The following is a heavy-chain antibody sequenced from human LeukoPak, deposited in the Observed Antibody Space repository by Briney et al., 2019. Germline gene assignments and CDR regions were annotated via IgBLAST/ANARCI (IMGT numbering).Heavy chain of an antibody. J-gene: IGHJ4*02. Sequence: GGSLRLSCAASGFTFSSYGMHWVRQAPGKGLERVAVIWYDGSNKYYADSVKGRFAISRDNSKNTLYLQMNSLRAEDTAVYYCAKDSSGYSYYFDYWGQGTLVTVSS. CDR2: IWYDGSNK. CDR3: AKDSSGYSYYFDY. D-gene: IGHD3-22*01. CDR1: GFTFSSYG. V-gene: IGHV3-33*06.